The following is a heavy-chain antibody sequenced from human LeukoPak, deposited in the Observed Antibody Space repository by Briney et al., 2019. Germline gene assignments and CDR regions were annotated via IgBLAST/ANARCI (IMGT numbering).Heavy chain of an antibody. D-gene: IGHD3-10*01. Sequence: RRSLTLSFAASGFTVSSNYMSCVRQAPGNGLAWVSVIYSGGSTYYSHSVKGRFTISTDNSNHPLYLQMNSMRAEDTAVYYCARSITMVRGAVYYYYYYMDVWGKGTTVSVSS. V-gene: IGHV3-66*02. CDR2: IYSGGST. CDR1: GFTVSSNY. CDR3: ARSITMVRGAVYYYYYYMDV. J-gene: IGHJ6*03.